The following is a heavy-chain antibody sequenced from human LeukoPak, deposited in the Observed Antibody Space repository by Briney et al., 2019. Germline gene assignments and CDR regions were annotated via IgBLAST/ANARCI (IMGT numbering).Heavy chain of an antibody. CDR2: IYHSGTT. J-gene: IGHJ4*02. CDR3: ARVSQIHIREGCDY. D-gene: IGHD5-24*01. Sequence: SETLSLTCVASGGSISSTNWWTWVRQPPGKGLEWIGEIYHSGTTNYNPSLKSRVTISVDKSKNQFSLKLNSVTAADTAVYYCARVSQIHIREGCDYWGQGTLVTVSS. CDR1: GGSISSTNW. V-gene: IGHV4-4*02.